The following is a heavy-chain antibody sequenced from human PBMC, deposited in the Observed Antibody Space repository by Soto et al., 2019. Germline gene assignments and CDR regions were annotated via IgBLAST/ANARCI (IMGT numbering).Heavy chain of an antibody. V-gene: IGHV4-4*07. CDR1: GGSISSYY. Sequence: VTLSLTCTVSGGSISSYYWSWIRQPAGKGLEWIGRIYTSGSTNYNPSLKSRVTMSVDTSKNQFSLKLSSVTAADTAVYYCAREAYYYGSGSYYETFDYWGQGYLVTVYS. J-gene: IGHJ4*02. CDR2: IYTSGST. D-gene: IGHD3-10*01. CDR3: AREAYYYGSGSYYETFDY.